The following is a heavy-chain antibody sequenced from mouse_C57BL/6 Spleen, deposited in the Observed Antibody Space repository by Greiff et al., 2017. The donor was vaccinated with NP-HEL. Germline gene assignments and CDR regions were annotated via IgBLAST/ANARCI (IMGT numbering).Heavy chain of an antibody. D-gene: IGHD2-1*01. CDR3: ARGYYGLYYFDY. CDR1: GYTFTSYW. J-gene: IGHJ2*01. CDR2: IYPGSGST. V-gene: IGHV1-55*01. Sequence: QVQLQQPGAELVEPGASVKMSCKASGYTFTSYWITWVKQRPGQGLEWIGDIYPGSGSTNYNEKFKSKATLTVDTSASTAYMQLSSLTSEDSAVYYCARGYYGLYYFDYWGQGTTLTVSS.